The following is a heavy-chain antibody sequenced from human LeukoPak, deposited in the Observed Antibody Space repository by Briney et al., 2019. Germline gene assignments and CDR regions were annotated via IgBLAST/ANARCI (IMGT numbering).Heavy chain of an antibody. V-gene: IGHV4-34*01. CDR2: INHSGST. CDR3: RKWLPPGFYYYGMDV. J-gene: IGHJ6*02. Sequence: KPSETLSLTCAVYGGSFSGYYWSWIRKPPGKGLEWIGEINHSGSTNYNPSLKSRVTISVDTSKNQFSLKLSSVTAADTAVYYCRKWLPPGFYYYGMDVWGQGTTVTVSS. CDR1: GGSFSGYY. D-gene: IGHD5-24*01.